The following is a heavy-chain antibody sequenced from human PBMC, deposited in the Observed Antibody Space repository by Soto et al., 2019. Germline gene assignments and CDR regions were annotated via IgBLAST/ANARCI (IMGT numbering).Heavy chain of an antibody. CDR2: IYYSGST. J-gene: IGHJ4*02. V-gene: IGHV4-61*01. CDR1: GGSVSSGSYY. Sequence: QVQLQESGPGLVKPSETLSLTCTVSGGSVSSGSYYWSWIRQPPGKGLEWIGYIYYSGSTNYNPSLKSRVTISVDTSKNQFSLKLSSVTAADTAVYYCARDWSSSLMRYWGQGTLVTVSS. CDR3: ARDWSSSLMRY. D-gene: IGHD6-6*01.